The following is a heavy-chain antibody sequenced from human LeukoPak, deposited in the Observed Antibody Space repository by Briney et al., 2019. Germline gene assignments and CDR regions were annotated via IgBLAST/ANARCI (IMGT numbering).Heavy chain of an antibody. CDR2: ISYDGSNK. J-gene: IGHJ3*02. CDR3: AKGCGSSGYPSAFDI. D-gene: IGHD3-22*01. CDR1: GFTFSSYG. V-gene: IGHV3-30*18. Sequence: GGSLRLSCAASGFTFSSYGMHWVRQARGKGLEGVAVISYDGSNKYYADSVKGRFTISRDNSKNTLYLQMNSLRVEDTAVYSCAKGCGSSGYPSAFDIWGKGTMVTVPS.